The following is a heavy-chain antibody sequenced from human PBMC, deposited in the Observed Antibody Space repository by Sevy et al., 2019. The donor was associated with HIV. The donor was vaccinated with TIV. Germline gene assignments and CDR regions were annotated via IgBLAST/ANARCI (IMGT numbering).Heavy chain of an antibody. D-gene: IGHD1-1*01. CDR1: GFTFSSYE. CDR3: VREILNSSPAFDI. J-gene: IGHJ3*02. Sequence: GGSLRLSCAVSGFTFSSYEMNWVRQAPGKGLEWVSYISDSGANIYYADSVKGRFTISRDSAKNSLYLQMNSLRAEDTAFYYCVREILNSSPAFDIWGQGTMVSVSS. V-gene: IGHV3-48*03. CDR2: ISDSGANI.